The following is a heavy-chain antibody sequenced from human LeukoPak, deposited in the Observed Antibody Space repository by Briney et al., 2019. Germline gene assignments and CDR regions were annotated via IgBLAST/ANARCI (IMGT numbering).Heavy chain of an antibody. D-gene: IGHD2-2*01. V-gene: IGHV4-39*01. CDR3: ATNPQTQLYYYYYMDV. Sequence: TLSLPCTVSGGSIRSSSYYWGWIRLPPGKGLEWIGSIYYSGSTYYNPSLKSRVTISVDTSKNQFSLKLSSVTAADTAVYYCATNPQTQLYYYYYMDVWGKGTTVSVSS. CDR1: GGSIRSSSYY. CDR2: IYYSGST. J-gene: IGHJ6*03.